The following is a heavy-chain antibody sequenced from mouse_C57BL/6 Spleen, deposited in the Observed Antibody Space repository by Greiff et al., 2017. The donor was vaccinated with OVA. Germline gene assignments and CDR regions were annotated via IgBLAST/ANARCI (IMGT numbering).Heavy chain of an antibody. D-gene: IGHD1-1*01. V-gene: IGHV5-9-1*02. CDR1: GFTFSSYA. CDR2: ISSGGDYI. Sequence: DVMLVESGEGLVKPGGSLKLSCAASGFTFSSYAMSWVRQTPEKRLEWVAYISSGGDYIYYADTVKGRFTISRDNARNTLYLQMSSLKSEDTAMYYGTRDYYGSSYVNYFDYWGQGTTLTVSS. CDR3: TRDYYGSSYVNYFDY. J-gene: IGHJ2*01.